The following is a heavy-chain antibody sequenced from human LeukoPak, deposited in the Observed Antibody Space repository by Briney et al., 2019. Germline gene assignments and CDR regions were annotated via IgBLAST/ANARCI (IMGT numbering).Heavy chain of an antibody. CDR1: GFTFSSYG. CDR3: AKEKGWCSGGSCYSGAFDI. CDR2: ISYDGSNK. Sequence: GGSLRLSCAASGFTFSSYGMHWVRRAPGKGLEWVAVISYDGSNKYYADSVKGRFTISRDSSKNTLYLQMNSLRAEDTAVYYCAKEKGWCSGGSCYSGAFDIWGQATMVTVSS. V-gene: IGHV3-30*18. D-gene: IGHD2-15*01. J-gene: IGHJ3*02.